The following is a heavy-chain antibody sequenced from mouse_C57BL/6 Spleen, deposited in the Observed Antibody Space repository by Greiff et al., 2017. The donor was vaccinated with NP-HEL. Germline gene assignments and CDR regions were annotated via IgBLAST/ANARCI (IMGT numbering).Heavy chain of an antibody. D-gene: IGHD2-5*01. CDR2: IDPETGGT. V-gene: IGHV1-15*01. CDR3: THSNYDYAMVY. J-gene: IGHJ4*01. CDR1: GYTFTDYE. Sequence: QVQLKQSGAELVRPGASVTLSCKASGYTFTDYEMHWVKQTPVHGLEWIGAIDPETGGTAYNQKFKGKAILTADKSSSTAYMELRSLTSEDSAVYYCTHSNYDYAMVYWGQGTSVTVSS.